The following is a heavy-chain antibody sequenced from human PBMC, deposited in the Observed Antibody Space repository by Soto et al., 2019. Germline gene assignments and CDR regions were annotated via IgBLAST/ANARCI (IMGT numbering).Heavy chain of an antibody. Sequence: ASVKVSCKASGGTFNSYDINWVRQAPGQGLEWMGGIIPIVETPKYAQKFQGRVTVTRNTSISTVYMELSGLRPDDTAVYHCARRKERSGPHYFDYWGQGSQVTVSS. J-gene: IGHJ4*02. CDR1: GGTFNSYD. V-gene: IGHV1-69*05. D-gene: IGHD6-25*01. CDR2: IIPIVETP. CDR3: ARRKERSGPHYFDY.